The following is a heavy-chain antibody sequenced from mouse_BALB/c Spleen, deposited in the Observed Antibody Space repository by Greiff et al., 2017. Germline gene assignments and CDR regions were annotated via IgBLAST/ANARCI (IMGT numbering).Heavy chain of an antibody. CDR3: ARGMITTSGYFDY. CDR1: GYSITSGYY. J-gene: IGHJ2*01. V-gene: IGHV3-6*02. CDR2: ISYDGSN. Sequence: EVKLVESGPGLVKPSQSLSLTCSVTGYSITSGYYWNWIRQFPGNKLEWMGYISYDGSNNYNPSLKNRISITRDTSKNQFFLKLNSVTTEDTATYYCARGMITTSGYFDYWGQGTTLTVSS. D-gene: IGHD2-4*01.